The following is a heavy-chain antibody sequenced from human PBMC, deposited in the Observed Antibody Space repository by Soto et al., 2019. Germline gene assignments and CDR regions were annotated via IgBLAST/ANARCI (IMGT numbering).Heavy chain of an antibody. D-gene: IGHD4-17*01. V-gene: IGHV4-59*08. J-gene: IGHJ2*01. Sequence: QVQLQESGPGLVKPSETLSLTCTVSGGSISSYYWSWIRQPPGKGLEWIGYIYYSGSTNYNPSLKSRVTISVDTSKNQFSLKLSSVTAADTAVYYCARRGTTVTPGDFDLWGRGTLVTVSS. CDR2: IYYSGST. CDR1: GGSISSYY. CDR3: ARRGTTVTPGDFDL.